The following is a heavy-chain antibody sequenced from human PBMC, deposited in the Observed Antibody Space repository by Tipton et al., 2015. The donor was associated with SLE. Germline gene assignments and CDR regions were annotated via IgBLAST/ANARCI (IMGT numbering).Heavy chain of an antibody. CDR1: GGSFSGYY. Sequence: TLSLTCAVYGGSFSGYYWGWIRQPPGKGLEWIGYIYYSGNTYYNPSLKSRVTISVDTSKNQFSLKLSSVTAADTAVYYCARTTTIAAAGTLDPWGQGTLVTVSS. CDR3: ARTTTIAAAGTLDP. V-gene: IGHV4-34*09. J-gene: IGHJ5*02. CDR2: IYYSGNT. D-gene: IGHD6-13*01.